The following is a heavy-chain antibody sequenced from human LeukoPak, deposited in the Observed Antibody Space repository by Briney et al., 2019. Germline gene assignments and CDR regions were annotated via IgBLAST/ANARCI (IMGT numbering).Heavy chain of an antibody. CDR2: IKQDGGER. CDR1: GFTFTDYW. Sequence: GGPLRLSCGVSGFTFTDYWMNWVPQAPGKGREGWASIKQDGGERYYVDSVKGRFTISRDNAKNSLYLQMSRLRVEDTAIYYCERDGTAPGLYFDLWGQGTLVTVSS. CDR3: ERDGTAPGLYFDL. D-gene: IGHD6-13*01. J-gene: IGHJ4*01. V-gene: IGHV3-7*01.